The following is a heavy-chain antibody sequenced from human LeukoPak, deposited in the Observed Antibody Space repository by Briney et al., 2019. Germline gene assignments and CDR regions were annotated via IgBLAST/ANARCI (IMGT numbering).Heavy chain of an antibody. CDR1: GFTFSSYS. J-gene: IGHJ3*02. CDR2: ISSSSSYI. V-gene: IGHV3-21*01. CDR3: ASVPDYYYDSSGYYSGPSSWGAFDI. D-gene: IGHD3-22*01. Sequence: GGSLRLSCAASGFTFSSYSMNWARQAPGKGLEWVSSISSSSSYIYYADSVKGRFTISRDNAKNSLYLQMNSLRAEDTAVYYCASVPDYYYDSSGYYSGPSSWGAFDIWGQGTMVTVSS.